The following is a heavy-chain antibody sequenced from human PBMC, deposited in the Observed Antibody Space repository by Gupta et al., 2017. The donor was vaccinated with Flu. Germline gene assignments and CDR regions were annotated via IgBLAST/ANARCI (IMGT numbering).Heavy chain of an antibody. J-gene: IGHJ4*02. CDR3: ARMVGYSAKQVRLDY. D-gene: IGHD2-8*02. CDR1: GYIFINYD. V-gene: IGHV1-8*01. CDR2: MNPSRDNT. Sequence: QVQLVQSGAEVKKPGASVKVSCRASGYIFINYDINWVRQAPGQGLEWMGWMNPSRDNTGYAQKFQGRVTMTRDTSTGTAYMELSSLRSEDTAVYYCARMVGYSAKQVRLDYWGPGTLVTVSS.